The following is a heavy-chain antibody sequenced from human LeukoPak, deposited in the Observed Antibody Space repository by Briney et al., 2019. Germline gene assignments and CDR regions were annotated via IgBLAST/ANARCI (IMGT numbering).Heavy chain of an antibody. Sequence: SETLSLTCTVSGGSISSYYWSWIRQPAGKGLEWIGRIYTSGSTYYNPSLKSRVTISVDTSKNQFSLKLSSVTAADTAVYYCASGTVVPWYFDLWGRGTLVTVSS. D-gene: IGHD4-23*01. CDR3: ASGTVVPWYFDL. CDR1: GGSISSYY. V-gene: IGHV4-4*07. CDR2: IYTSGST. J-gene: IGHJ2*01.